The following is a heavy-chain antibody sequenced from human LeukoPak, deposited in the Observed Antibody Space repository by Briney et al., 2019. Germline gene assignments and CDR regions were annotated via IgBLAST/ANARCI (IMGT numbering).Heavy chain of an antibody. J-gene: IGHJ5*02. CDR3: ASGVWFDP. CDR1: GGSFSGYY. V-gene: IGHV4-34*01. CDR2: INHSGST. Sequence: SETLSLTCAVYGGSFSGYYWSWIRQPPGKGLEWIGEINHSGSTNYNPSLKSRVTISVDTSKNQFSLKLSSVTAADTAVYYCASGVWFDPWGQGTLVTVSS.